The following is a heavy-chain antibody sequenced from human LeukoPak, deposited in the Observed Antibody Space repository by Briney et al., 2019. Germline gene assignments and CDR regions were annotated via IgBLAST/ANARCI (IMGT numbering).Heavy chain of an antibody. CDR2: IIPILGIA. D-gene: IGHD3-10*01. V-gene: IGHV1-69*04. CDR3: AREATMVRGLSWFDP. CDR1: GGTFSSYA. J-gene: IGHJ5*02. Sequence: SVQDSCKSSGGTFSSYAISGVRQAPGQGLEWMGRIIPILGIANYAQKFQGRVTITADKSTSTAYMELSSLRSGDTAVYYCAREATMVRGLSWFDPWGQGTLVTVSS.